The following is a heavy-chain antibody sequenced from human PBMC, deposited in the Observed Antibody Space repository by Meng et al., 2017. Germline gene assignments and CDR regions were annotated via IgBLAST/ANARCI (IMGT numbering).Heavy chain of an antibody. CDR2: INPNSGGT. V-gene: IGHV1-2*06. CDR3: ARGYYGSGLFDP. Sequence: QGQLVPSGAGVKKPGASVKVSCKASGYTFTGYYMHWVRQAPGQGLEWMGRINPNSGGTNYAQKFQGRVTMTRDTSISTAYMELSSLRSEDTAVYYCARGYYGSGLFDPWGQGTLVTVSS. J-gene: IGHJ5*02. D-gene: IGHD3-10*01. CDR1: GYTFTGYY.